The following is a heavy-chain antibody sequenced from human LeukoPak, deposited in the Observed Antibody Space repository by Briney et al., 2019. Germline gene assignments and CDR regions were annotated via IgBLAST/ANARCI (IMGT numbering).Heavy chain of an antibody. Sequence: SETLSLTCTVSGGSISSYYWSWIRQPPGKGLEWIGYIYYSGSTNYNPSLKSRVTISVDTSKNQFSLKLSSVTAADTAMYYCARSPYGTSSSDYWGQGTLVTVSS. CDR1: GGSISSYY. CDR3: ARSPYGTSSSDY. CDR2: IYYSGST. J-gene: IGHJ4*02. D-gene: IGHD6-6*01. V-gene: IGHV4-59*08.